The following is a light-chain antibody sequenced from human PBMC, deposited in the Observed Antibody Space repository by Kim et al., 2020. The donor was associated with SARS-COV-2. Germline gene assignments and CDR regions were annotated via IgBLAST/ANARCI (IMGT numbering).Light chain of an antibody. V-gene: IGKV3-11*01. J-gene: IGKJ4*01. CDR3: QHRKNWPLT. CDR2: DAF. CDR1: QSVSSY. Sequence: LSPGERAPLSCRASQSVSSYLAWYQQKPGQAPRLLIYDAFNRANGVPARFSGSGSGTDFTLTISSLEPEDFAVYYCQHRKNWPLTFGGGTKVDIK.